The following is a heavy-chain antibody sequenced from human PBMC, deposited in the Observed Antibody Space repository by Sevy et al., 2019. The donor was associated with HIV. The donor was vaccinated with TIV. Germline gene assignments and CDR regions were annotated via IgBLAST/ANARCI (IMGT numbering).Heavy chain of an antibody. CDR2: ISSSSSYI. V-gene: IGHV3-21*01. CDR1: GFTFSSYS. Sequence: GGSLRLSCAASGFTFSSYSMNWVRQAPGKGLEWVSSISSSSSYIYYADSVKGRFTISRDNAKNSLYLQMNSLRAEDSAVYYCARRGVGATRGYYFDYWGQGTLVTVSS. CDR3: ARRGVGATRGYYFDY. J-gene: IGHJ4*02. D-gene: IGHD1-26*01.